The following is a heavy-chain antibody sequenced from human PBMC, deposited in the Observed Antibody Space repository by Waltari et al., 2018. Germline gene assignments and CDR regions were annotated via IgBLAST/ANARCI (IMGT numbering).Heavy chain of an antibody. Sequence: QVQLQESGPGLVKPSETLSLTCSVSGYSISSGYFWAWIRQPPGKGLEWIASIFHTGSSDYNPSLKSQGSISVDTSKNQYSLKLTSVTAADTAVYYCVKRAAGRYMDVWGKGTTVTVSS. D-gene: IGHD6-25*01. V-gene: IGHV4-38-2*01. J-gene: IGHJ6*03. CDR2: IFHTGSS. CDR1: GYSISSGYF. CDR3: VKRAAGRYMDV.